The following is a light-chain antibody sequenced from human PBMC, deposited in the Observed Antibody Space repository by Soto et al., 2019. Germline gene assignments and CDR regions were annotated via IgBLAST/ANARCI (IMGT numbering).Light chain of an antibody. CDR1: QSVSSQ. CDR3: QQYGNWPPLT. J-gene: IGKJ4*01. CDR2: GAS. V-gene: IGKV3-15*01. Sequence: EIVMTQSPATLSVSPGERATLSCRARQSVSSQLVWYQQKPGQAPRLLIYGASTRATGIPARFSGSGSGTEFTLTISSLQSEDFAVYYCQQYGNWPPLTFGGGTKVEIK.